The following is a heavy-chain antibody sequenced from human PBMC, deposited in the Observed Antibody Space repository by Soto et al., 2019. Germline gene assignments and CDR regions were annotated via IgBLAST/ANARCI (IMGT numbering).Heavy chain of an antibody. Sequence: QVQLVQSGAEVKKPGSSVKVSCKASGGAFSDYAFSWVRQAPGQGLEWLGGIMPIFRTPDYAQKFQGRVTITADESTRTAYMEMRSLRIDDTAIYYCASWLKGADIGNYYYGMDVWGQGTTVTV. CDR3: ASWLKGADIGNYYYGMDV. J-gene: IGHJ6*02. V-gene: IGHV1-69*12. CDR1: GGAFSDYA. CDR2: IMPIFRTP. D-gene: IGHD2-15*01.